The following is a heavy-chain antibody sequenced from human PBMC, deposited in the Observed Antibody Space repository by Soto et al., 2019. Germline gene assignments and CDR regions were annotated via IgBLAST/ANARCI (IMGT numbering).Heavy chain of an antibody. Sequence: EVQLLESGGGLVQPGGSLRLSCVGSGIEFSNYAMSWVRQAPGKGLEWVSIVSASGRSRYHADSVKGRFTISRDNSKKSLYLDMTNLRAEDTAVYYCAKDGNWLDVYYDVWGQGTPVTVSS. J-gene: IGHJ4*02. CDR3: AKDGNWLDVYYDV. V-gene: IGHV3-23*01. CDR2: VSASGRSR. CDR1: GIEFSNYA. D-gene: IGHD3-16*01.